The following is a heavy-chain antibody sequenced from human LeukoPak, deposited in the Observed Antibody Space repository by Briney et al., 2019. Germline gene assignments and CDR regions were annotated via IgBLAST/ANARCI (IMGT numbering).Heavy chain of an antibody. Sequence: GGSLRLSCAASGFTFSSYTMNWVRQAPGKGLEWVSSISSSLFYIYYADSVKGRFTISRDNAKNSLYLQMNSLRAEDTAVYYCATDQDYYDSSGYDYALDYWGQGTLVTVSP. J-gene: IGHJ4*02. V-gene: IGHV3-21*01. CDR1: GFTFSSYT. CDR2: ISSSLFYI. D-gene: IGHD3-22*01. CDR3: ATDQDYYDSSGYDYALDY.